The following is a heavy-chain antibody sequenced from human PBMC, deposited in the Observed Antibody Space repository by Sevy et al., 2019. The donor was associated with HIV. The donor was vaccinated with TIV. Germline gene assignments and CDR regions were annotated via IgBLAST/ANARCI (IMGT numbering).Heavy chain of an antibody. CDR2: IYRSGST. J-gene: IGHJ3*02. Sequence: SEILSLTCAVSGGSISSSNWWSWVRQPPGKGLEWIGEIYRSGSTNYNPSLKSRVTISVDKSKNQFSLKLSSVTAADTAVYYCPTDQEYSGSYFGNDAFDIWGQGTMVTVSS. V-gene: IGHV4-4*02. CDR1: GGSISSSNW. D-gene: IGHD1-26*01. CDR3: PTDQEYSGSYFGNDAFDI.